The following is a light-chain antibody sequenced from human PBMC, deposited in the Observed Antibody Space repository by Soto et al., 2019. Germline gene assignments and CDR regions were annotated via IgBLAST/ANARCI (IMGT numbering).Light chain of an antibody. J-gene: IGLJ3*02. V-gene: IGLV2-8*01. CDR1: SSDVGGYKY. CDR2: EVS. CDR3: SSYAGRNNWV. Sequence: QSVLTQPPSASGSPGQSVTISCTGTSSDVGGYKYVSWYQQHPGKAPKLMIYEVSKRPSGVPDRFSGSKSGNTASLTVSGLQAEDEADYYCSSYAGRNNWVFGGGTKGTVL.